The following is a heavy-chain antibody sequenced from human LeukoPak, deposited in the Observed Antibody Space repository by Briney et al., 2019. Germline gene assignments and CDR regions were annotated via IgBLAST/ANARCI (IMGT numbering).Heavy chain of an antibody. J-gene: IGHJ4*02. Sequence: SETLSLTCTVSGGSISSSGYYWGWIRQPPGKGLEWIGSIYYSGSTYYNPSLKSRVTISVDTSKNQFSLKLSSVTAADTAVYYCARLGALQGLPDYSGQGTLVTVSS. D-gene: IGHD3-16*01. CDR3: ARLGALQGLPDY. CDR1: GGSISSSGYY. CDR2: IYYSGST. V-gene: IGHV4-39*01.